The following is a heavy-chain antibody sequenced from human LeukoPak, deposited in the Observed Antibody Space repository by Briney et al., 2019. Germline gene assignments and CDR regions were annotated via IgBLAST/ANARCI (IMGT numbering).Heavy chain of an antibody. D-gene: IGHD2-15*01. J-gene: IGHJ4*02. CDR2: ISAYNGHT. CDR3: ARLPLKGWHLDY. CDR1: GYTFTSYG. V-gene: IGHV1-18*01. Sequence: ASVKVSCKASGYTFTSYGISWVRQAPGQGLEWMGWISAYNGHTNYAQKLQGRVTMTTDTSTSTAYMELRSLRSDDTAVYYCARLPLKGWHLDYWGQGTLVTVSS.